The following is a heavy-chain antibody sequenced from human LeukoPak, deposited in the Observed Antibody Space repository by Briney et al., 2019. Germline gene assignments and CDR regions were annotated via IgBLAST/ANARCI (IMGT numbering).Heavy chain of an antibody. Sequence: PGGSLRLSCAASGFTVSSNYMSWVRQAPGKGLEWVSVIYSGGSTYYADSVKGRFTISRDNSKNTLYLQMNGLRAEDTAVYYCALSRHGELRLGELSLNYWGQGTLVTVSS. J-gene: IGHJ4*02. V-gene: IGHV3-53*01. CDR3: ALSRHGELRLGELSLNY. CDR1: GFTVSSNY. D-gene: IGHD3-16*02. CDR2: IYSGGST.